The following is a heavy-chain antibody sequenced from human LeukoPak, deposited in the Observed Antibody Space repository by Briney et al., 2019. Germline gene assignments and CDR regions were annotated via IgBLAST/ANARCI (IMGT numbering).Heavy chain of an antibody. J-gene: IGHJ4*02. Sequence: GGSLRLSCAASGFTFSSYSMNWVRQAPGKGLEWLSYISSTSGTIYYADSVKGRFTISRDNAKNSLYLQMNSLRAEDTAVYYCARDIDRYYADYWGLGTLVTVSS. CDR2: ISSTSGTI. D-gene: IGHD3-3*01. V-gene: IGHV3-48*01. CDR3: ARDIDRYYADY. CDR1: GFTFSSYS.